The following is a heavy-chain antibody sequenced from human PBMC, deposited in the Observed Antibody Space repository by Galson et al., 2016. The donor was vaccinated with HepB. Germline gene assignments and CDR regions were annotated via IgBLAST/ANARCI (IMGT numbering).Heavy chain of an antibody. Sequence: SLRLSCAASGFTFSSYGMHWVRQAPGKGLEWVAVVWNDGSKVYYTDSVKGRFTISRDNSKDTLYLQMNSLRAEDSAVYYCARDADGDYSEGRDDFDYWGQGTLVTVSS. D-gene: IGHD4-17*01. CDR2: VWNDGSKV. CDR3: ARDADGDYSEGRDDFDY. CDR1: GFTFSSYG. V-gene: IGHV3-33*01. J-gene: IGHJ4*02.